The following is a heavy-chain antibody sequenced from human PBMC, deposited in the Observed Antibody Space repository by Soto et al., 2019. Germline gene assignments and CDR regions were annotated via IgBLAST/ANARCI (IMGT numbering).Heavy chain of an antibody. Sequence: KSWETLFLTWAGSVVAISSYDWSLIRERPWKGLEWFLYIYVSGSTNYNHSLQSRVTISVDTSKNQFSLKLSSLTAADTAVYYCAKPDGYAPDAFDXWGQGTMVTVS. V-gene: IGHV4-59*01. CDR1: VVAISSYD. CDR2: IYVSGST. D-gene: IGHD2-2*01. J-gene: IGHJ3*02. CDR3: AKPDGYAPDAFDX.